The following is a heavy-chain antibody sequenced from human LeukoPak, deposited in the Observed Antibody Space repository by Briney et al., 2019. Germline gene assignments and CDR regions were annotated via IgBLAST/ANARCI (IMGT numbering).Heavy chain of an antibody. V-gene: IGHV4-39*01. CDR3: AVRAKVFYYYYMAV. CDR1: GGSISSSSYH. J-gene: IGHJ6*03. CDR2: IYSSGTS. D-gene: IGHD3-10*01. Sequence: SETLSLTRTVSGGSISSSSYHWDWIRQPPGKGLEWIGSIYSSGTSYYNPSLKSRVTMSVDTSKNQFSLKLSSVTAADTAVYYCAVRAKVFYYYYMAVWGTGTTVTISS.